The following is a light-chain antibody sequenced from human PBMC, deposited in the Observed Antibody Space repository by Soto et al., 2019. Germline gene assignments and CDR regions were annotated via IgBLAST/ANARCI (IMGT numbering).Light chain of an antibody. V-gene: IGKV1-39*01. Sequence: DIQMTQSPSSLSASVGDRVTITCRASQSISTYLNWYQQKVGKAPKLLIYAASSLQRGVPSRFSGSGSGTDFTLIISSLQPEDFATYYCQQSYSNPRTFGQGTKLEIK. CDR2: AAS. J-gene: IGKJ2*02. CDR1: QSISTY. CDR3: QQSYSNPRT.